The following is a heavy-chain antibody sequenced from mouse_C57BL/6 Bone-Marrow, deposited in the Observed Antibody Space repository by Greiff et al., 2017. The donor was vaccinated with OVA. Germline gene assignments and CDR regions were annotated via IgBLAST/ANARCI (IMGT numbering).Heavy chain of an antibody. CDR3: ARDPSYYYGSSFYAMDY. CDR2: IWSGGST. V-gene: IGHV2-2*01. J-gene: IGHJ4*01. CDR1: GFSLTSYG. D-gene: IGHD1-1*01. Sequence: VMLVESGPGLVQPSQSLSITCTVSGFSLTSYGVHWVRQSPGKGLEWLGVIWSGGSTDYNAAFISRLSISKDNSKSQVFFKMNSLQADDTAIYYCARDPSYYYGSSFYAMDYWGQGTSVTVSS.